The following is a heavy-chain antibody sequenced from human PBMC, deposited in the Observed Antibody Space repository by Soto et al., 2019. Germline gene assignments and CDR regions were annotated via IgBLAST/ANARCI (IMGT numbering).Heavy chain of an antibody. CDR1: GFTFSNAW. CDR2: IKSKTDGWTT. D-gene: IGHD1-26*01. V-gene: IGHV3-15*01. Sequence: GGSLRLSCAASGFTFSNAWMSWVRQAPGKGLEWVGRIKSKTDGWTTDYAAPVKGRFTISRDDSKNTLYLQMNSLKTEDTAVYYCTTDNGSYTLIDYWGQGTLVTVSS. J-gene: IGHJ4*02. CDR3: TTDNGSYTLIDY.